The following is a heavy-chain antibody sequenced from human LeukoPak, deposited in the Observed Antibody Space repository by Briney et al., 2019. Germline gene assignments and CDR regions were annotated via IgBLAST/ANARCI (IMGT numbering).Heavy chain of an antibody. Sequence: GGSLRLSCVASGFAFSSYWMHWVRQAPGKGLVWVSRIKSYSSTNYADSVKGRFTISRDNAKNTVSLQMNSLRAEDTGVYFCARAPSEIGGYYPEYFRHWGQGTLVTVSS. CDR2: IKSYSST. CDR3: ARAPSEIGGYYPEYFRH. V-gene: IGHV3-74*01. CDR1: GFAFSSYW. J-gene: IGHJ1*01. D-gene: IGHD3-22*01.